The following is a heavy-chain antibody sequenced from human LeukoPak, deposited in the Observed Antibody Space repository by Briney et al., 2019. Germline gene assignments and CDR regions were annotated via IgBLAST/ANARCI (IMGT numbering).Heavy chain of an antibody. D-gene: IGHD4-11*01. CDR2: ISAYNGNT. CDR3: ARDGVPVYSNPHYYYYGMDV. V-gene: IGHV1-18*01. CDR1: GYTFTSYG. Sequence: ASVKVSCKASGYTFTSYGISWVRQAPGQGLEWMGWISAYNGNTNYAQKLQGRVTMTTDTSTSTAYMELRSLRSDDTAVYYCARDGVPVYSNPHYYYYGMDVWGQGTTVTVSS. J-gene: IGHJ6*02.